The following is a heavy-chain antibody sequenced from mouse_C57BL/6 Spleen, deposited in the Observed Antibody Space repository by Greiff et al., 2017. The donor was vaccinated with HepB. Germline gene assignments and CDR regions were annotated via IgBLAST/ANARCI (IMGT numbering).Heavy chain of an antibody. CDR1: GYTFTSYG. CDR2: IYPRSGNT. J-gene: IGHJ4*01. Sequence: VQLQQSGAELARPGASVKLSCKASGYTFTSYGISWVKQRTGQGLEWIGEIYPRSGNTYYNEKFKGKATLTADKSSSTAYMELRSLTSEDSAVYFCARRDTVVARDAMDYWGQGTSVTVSS. CDR3: ARRDTVVARDAMDY. D-gene: IGHD1-1*01. V-gene: IGHV1-81*01.